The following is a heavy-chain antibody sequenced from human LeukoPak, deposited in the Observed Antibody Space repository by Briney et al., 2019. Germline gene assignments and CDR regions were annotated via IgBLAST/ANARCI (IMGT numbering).Heavy chain of an antibody. CDR2: IRYGVFNK. V-gene: IGHV3-30*02. CDR3: ARGGAAVDY. Sequence: GGSLRLSCAASGFAFSTYAMHWVRQAPGKGLEWVSFIRYGVFNKYYTDSVKGRFTISRDNSKNTLFLQMNSLRTEDTAVYYCARGGAAVDYWGQGTLVTVSS. J-gene: IGHJ4*02. CDR1: GFAFSTYA. D-gene: IGHD6-13*01.